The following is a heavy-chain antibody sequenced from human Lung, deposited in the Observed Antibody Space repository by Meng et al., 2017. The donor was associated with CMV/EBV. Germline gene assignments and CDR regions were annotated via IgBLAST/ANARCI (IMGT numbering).Heavy chain of an antibody. V-gene: IGHV1-2*02. Sequence: ASAMVSCKASGYTSIDYYMHWVLQAPGQGLEWVGWINSKSGGTHYAQSFEGRVTTTRDTSIKTVYMEIFSLKSDDTAVYYGTSAHGDYWGQGTLVTVSS. CDR3: TSAHGDY. D-gene: IGHD6-25*01. CDR2: INSKSGGT. J-gene: IGHJ4*01. CDR1: GYTSIDYY.